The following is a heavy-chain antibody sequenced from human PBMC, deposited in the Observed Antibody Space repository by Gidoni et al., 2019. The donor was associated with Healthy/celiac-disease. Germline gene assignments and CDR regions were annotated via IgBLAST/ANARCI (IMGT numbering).Heavy chain of an antibody. J-gene: IGHJ4*02. CDR1: GGSISSYY. Sequence: QVQLQESGPGLVKPSETLSLTCTVSGGSISSYYWSWIRQPPGKGLEWIGYIYYSGSTNYNPSLKSRVTISVDTSKNQFSLKLSSVTAADTAVYYCAREYSSGWSGFDYWGQGTLVTVSS. V-gene: IGHV4-59*01. D-gene: IGHD6-19*01. CDR2: IYYSGST. CDR3: AREYSSGWSGFDY.